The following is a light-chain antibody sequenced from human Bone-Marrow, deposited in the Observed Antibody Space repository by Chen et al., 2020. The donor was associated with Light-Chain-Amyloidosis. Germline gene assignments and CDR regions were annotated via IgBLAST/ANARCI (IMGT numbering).Light chain of an antibody. CDR2: GNT. Sequence: QSVLTQPPSVSGAPGQRVTISCTGSTSNIGAGYGVHWYQQVPGTAPKLLIYGNTNRPSGVTDRFSASKSGTSASLAITGLQAEDEADYYCQSYDSSLSSSVFGGGTKLTVL. CDR3: QSYDSSLSSSV. J-gene: IGLJ2*01. CDR1: TSNIGAGYG. V-gene: IGLV1-40*01.